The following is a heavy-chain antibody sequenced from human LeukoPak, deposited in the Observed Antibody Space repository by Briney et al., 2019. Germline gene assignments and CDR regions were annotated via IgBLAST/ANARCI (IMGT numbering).Heavy chain of an antibody. CDR2: ISYDGSIK. CDR1: GFTFSSYA. Sequence: PGGSLRLSCAASGFTFSSYAMHWVRQAPGKGLEWVAVISYDGSIKNYADSVKGRFTTSRDNSKNMLYLQMGGLTGDDTAIYYCAKDPGDKAIDRWFDPWGQGTLVTVSS. V-gene: IGHV3-30-3*01. D-gene: IGHD3-10*01. CDR3: AKDPGDKAIDRWFDP. J-gene: IGHJ5*02.